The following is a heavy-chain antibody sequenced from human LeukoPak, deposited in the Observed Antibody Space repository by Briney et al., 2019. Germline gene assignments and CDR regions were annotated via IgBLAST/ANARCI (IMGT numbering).Heavy chain of an antibody. Sequence: PGGSLRLSCASSGFNFGAYWMSWVRQAPGKGLEWVATIKQDESEKYYVDSVKGRFTISRDNAKNSLYLQMNSLRAEDTAVYYCAKDQALVIYGSGSHQLNWFDPWGQGTLVTVSS. CDR1: GFNFGAYW. CDR3: AKDQALVIYGSGSHQLNWFDP. V-gene: IGHV3-7*01. D-gene: IGHD3-10*01. J-gene: IGHJ5*02. CDR2: IKQDESEK.